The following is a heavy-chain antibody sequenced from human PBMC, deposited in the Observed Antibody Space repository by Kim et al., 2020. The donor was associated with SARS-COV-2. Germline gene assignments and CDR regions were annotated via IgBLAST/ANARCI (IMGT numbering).Heavy chain of an antibody. Sequence: YAQKCQGRVTITADESTSTAYMELSSLRSEDTAVYYCARAYSVVTPRYDYWGQGTLVTVSS. D-gene: IGHD2-21*02. V-gene: IGHV1-69*01. CDR3: ARAYSVVTPRYDY. J-gene: IGHJ4*02.